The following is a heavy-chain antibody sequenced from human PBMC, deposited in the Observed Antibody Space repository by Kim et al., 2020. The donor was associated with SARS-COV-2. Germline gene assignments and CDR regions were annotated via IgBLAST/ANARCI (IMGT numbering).Heavy chain of an antibody. CDR2: ISGNGVNK. CDR3: AKVVVMDGYNYYYYGMDV. Sequence: GGSLRLSCVASGFTFDTYAMSWVRQAPGKGLEWVSVISGNGVNKFYADSVGGRLTVSRDNSKNTLYLQMNSLRDEDTALYYCAKVVVMDGYNYYYYGMDVWGQGTAVTVSS. CDR1: GFTFDTYA. V-gene: IGHV3-23*01. J-gene: IGHJ6*02. D-gene: IGHD3-22*01.